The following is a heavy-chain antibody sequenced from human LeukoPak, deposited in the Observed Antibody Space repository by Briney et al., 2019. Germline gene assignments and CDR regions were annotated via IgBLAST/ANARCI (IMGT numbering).Heavy chain of an antibody. CDR3: ARGRVLRSSSPFDY. CDR1: VGSFSGYY. Sequence: TSETLSLTCAVYVGSFSGYYWSWIRQPPGKGLEWIGEINHSGSTNYNPSLKSRVTISVDTSKNQFSLKLSSVTAADTAVYYCARGRVLRSSSPFDYWGQGTLVTVSS. D-gene: IGHD6-6*01. V-gene: IGHV4-34*01. CDR2: INHSGST. J-gene: IGHJ4*02.